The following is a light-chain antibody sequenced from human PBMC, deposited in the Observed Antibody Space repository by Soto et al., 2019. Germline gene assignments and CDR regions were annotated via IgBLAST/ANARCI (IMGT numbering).Light chain of an antibody. V-gene: IGKV3D-20*02. Sequence: IVLTQSPGTLSLSPGERATLSCRASQSVSSSSLAWYQQKFGQAPRLLMYGTSSRATGIPDRFSGSGSGTDFTLTISSLEPEDFAVYYCQQRSNWITFGQGTRLEIK. CDR2: GTS. CDR1: QSVSSSS. CDR3: QQRSNWIT. J-gene: IGKJ5*01.